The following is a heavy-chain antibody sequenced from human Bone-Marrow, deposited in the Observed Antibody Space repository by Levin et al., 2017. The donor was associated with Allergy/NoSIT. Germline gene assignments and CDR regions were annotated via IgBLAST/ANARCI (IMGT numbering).Heavy chain of an antibody. CDR3: ARDNGHSSSDY. V-gene: IGHV4-38-2*02. Sequence: PSETLSLTCAVSGYSISSGYYWGWIRQPPGKGLEWIGTMNYAGATYYNPSLKSRVTISLDTTKNQFSLKLTSVTAADTAVYYCARDNGHSSSDYWGHGTLVTVSS. J-gene: IGHJ4*01. D-gene: IGHD6-13*01. CDR1: GYSISSGYY. CDR2: MNYAGAT.